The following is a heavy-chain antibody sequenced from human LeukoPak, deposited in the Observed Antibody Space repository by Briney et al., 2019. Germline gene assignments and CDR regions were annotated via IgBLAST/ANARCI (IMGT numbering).Heavy chain of an antibody. V-gene: IGHV3-21*01. CDR2: ISSSSSYI. CDR1: GFTFSSYS. CDR3: AKDLEYYDFWSGRFDY. J-gene: IGHJ4*02. Sequence: PGGSLRLSCAASGFTFSSYSMNWVRQAPGKGLEWVSSISSSSSYIYYAGSVKGRFTISRDNAKNSLYLQMNSLRAEDTAVYYCAKDLEYYDFWSGRFDYWGQGTLVTVSS. D-gene: IGHD3-3*01.